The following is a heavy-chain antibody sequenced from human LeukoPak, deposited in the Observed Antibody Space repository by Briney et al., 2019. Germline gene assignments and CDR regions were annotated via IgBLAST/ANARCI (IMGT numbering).Heavy chain of an antibody. CDR3: ATGGPQTSGEKRGLDY. V-gene: IGHV1-2*04. CDR1: GYRFTDFS. CDR2: FNPNTGDA. Sequence: GASVKVSCKASGYRFTDFSIYWVRQAPGQGLEWMGWFNPNTGDAKYAEKFQGWITMTSDTSIRTAYMEIRSLKSDDTAIYYCATGGPQTSGEKRGLDYWGQGTLVIVSS. J-gene: IGHJ4*02. D-gene: IGHD6-25*01.